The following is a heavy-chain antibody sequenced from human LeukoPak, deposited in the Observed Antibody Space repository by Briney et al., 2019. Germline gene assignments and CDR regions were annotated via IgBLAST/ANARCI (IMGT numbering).Heavy chain of an antibody. D-gene: IGHD4-17*01. CDR1: GFTVSSNY. V-gene: IGHV3-11*01. CDR2: ISSSGSTI. Sequence: PGGSLRLSCAASGFTVSSNYMSWVRQAPGKGLEWVSYISSSGSTIYYADSVKGRFTISRDNAKNSLYLQMNSLRAEDTALYYCATDYGDYSSDYWGQGTLVTVSS. CDR3: ATDYGDYSSDY. J-gene: IGHJ4*02.